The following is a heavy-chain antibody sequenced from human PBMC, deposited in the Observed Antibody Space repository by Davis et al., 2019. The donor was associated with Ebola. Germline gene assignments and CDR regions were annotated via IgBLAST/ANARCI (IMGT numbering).Heavy chain of an antibody. V-gene: IGHV3-23*01. CDR1: GFTFSSYA. D-gene: IGHD6-13*01. CDR2: ISGRGTST. CDR3: AKDQAPDRGRIAAAEAFDI. Sequence: GESLKISCAASGFTFSSYAMSWVRQAPGKGLDWVSSISGRGTSTYYADSVKGRFTITRDNSKNTLYLQMNSLRAEDTAVYYCAKDQAPDRGRIAAAEAFDIWGQGTMVTVSS. J-gene: IGHJ3*02.